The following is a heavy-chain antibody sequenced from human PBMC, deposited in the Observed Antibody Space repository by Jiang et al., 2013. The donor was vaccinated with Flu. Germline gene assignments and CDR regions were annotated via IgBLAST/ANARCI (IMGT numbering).Heavy chain of an antibody. CDR3: VRLYSFGYYYNY. CDR2: INPDSGDT. V-gene: IGHV1-2*02. D-gene: IGHD5-12*01. J-gene: IGHJ4*02. Sequence: VRQVPGQGFEWMGWINPDSGDTKSAQKFQGRVTMTRDASISTAFMELSGLRSDDTAVYYCVRLYSFGYYYNYWGQGTPGHRLL.